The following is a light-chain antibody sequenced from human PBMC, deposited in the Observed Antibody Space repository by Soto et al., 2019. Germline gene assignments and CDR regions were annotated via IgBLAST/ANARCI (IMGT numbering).Light chain of an antibody. CDR1: QSVSSSY. J-gene: IGKJ4*01. CDR3: HQYDSSPLT. CDR2: GAS. Sequence: EIVLTQSPGTLSLSPGERATLSCRASQSVSSSYLAWYQQQPGQAPRLLVYGASSRATGIPDRFSGSGSGTDFTLTISRLEPEDFAGYYCHQYDSSPLTFGGGTKVEIK. V-gene: IGKV3-20*01.